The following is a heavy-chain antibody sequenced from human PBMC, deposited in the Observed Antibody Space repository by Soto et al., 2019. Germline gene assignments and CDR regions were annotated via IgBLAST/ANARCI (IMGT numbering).Heavy chain of an antibody. CDR3: AREPLTGTTLHFDY. CDR1: GGSISSGDYY. CDR2: IYYSGST. J-gene: IGHJ4*02. D-gene: IGHD1-7*01. V-gene: IGHV4-30-4*01. Sequence: QVQLQESGPGLVKPSQTLSLTCTVSGGSISSGDYYWSWIRQAPGKGLEGIGYIYYSGSTYYNPSLKCRVTISVDTSKNQFSLKLSSVTAADTAVYYCAREPLTGTTLHFDYWGQGTLVTVSS.